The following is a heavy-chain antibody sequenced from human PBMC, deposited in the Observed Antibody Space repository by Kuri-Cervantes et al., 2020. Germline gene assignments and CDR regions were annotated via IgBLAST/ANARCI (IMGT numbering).Heavy chain of an antibody. V-gene: IGHV1-3*01. J-gene: IGHJ6*02. CDR2: INAGNGNT. D-gene: IGHD3-16*01. Sequence: ASVKVSCKASGYTLTSYAMHWVRQAPGQRLEWMGWINAGNGNTKYSQKFQGRLTMTRDTSTSTDYMELSSLRYDDTAVYYCARDGGYYGPDVWGQGTTVTVSS. CDR1: GYTLTSYA. CDR3: ARDGGYYGPDV.